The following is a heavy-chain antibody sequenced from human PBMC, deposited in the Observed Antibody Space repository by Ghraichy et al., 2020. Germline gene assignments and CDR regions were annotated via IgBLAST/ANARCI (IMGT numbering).Heavy chain of an antibody. D-gene: IGHD3-9*01. Sequence: GASLRLSCAASGFTVSSNYMSWVRQAPGKGLEWVSVIYSGGSTYYADSVKGRFTISRDNSKNTLYLQMNSLRAEDTAVYYCARGAQLRYFDWLDPWGQGTLVTVSS. CDR1: GFTVSSNY. CDR2: IYSGGST. J-gene: IGHJ5*02. V-gene: IGHV3-53*01. CDR3: ARGAQLRYFDWLDP.